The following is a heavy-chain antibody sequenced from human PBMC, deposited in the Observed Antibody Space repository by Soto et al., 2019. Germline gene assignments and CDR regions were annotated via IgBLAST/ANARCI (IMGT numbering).Heavy chain of an antibody. V-gene: IGHV4-39*07. CDR3: AGDSYLIYRSGDCYDI. CDR1: GGSISSSSYY. D-gene: IGHD2-21*02. Sequence: SETLSLTCTVSGGSISSSSYYWGWIRQPPGKGLEWIGSIYYSGSTYYNPSLKSRVTISVDTSKNDFSLKRSYVTAADTAVYYCAGDSYLIYRSGDCYDIWGQGTMVTVSS. CDR2: IYYSGST. J-gene: IGHJ3*02.